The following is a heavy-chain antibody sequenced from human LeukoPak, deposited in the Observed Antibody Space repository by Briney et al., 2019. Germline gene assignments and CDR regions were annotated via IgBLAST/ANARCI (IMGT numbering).Heavy chain of an antibody. V-gene: IGHV3-23*01. CDR1: GFTFSNYG. Sequence: GGSLRLSCAASGFTFSNYGLSWVRQAPGKGLEWVSGITGSGGSTYYADSVKGRFTISRDNSKNTLYLQMNSLRAEDTAVYYCAKDGTVSYYYYMDVWGKGTTVTISS. CDR3: AKDGTVSYYYYMDV. J-gene: IGHJ6*03. CDR2: ITGSGGST. D-gene: IGHD4-17*01.